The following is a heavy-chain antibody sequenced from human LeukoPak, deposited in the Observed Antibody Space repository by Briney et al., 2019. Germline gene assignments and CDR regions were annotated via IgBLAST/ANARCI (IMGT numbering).Heavy chain of an antibody. CDR1: GGSFSGYY. CDR3: ARGRQGITIFGVVTRKYFDY. Sequence: SETLSLTCAVYGGSFSGYYWSWIRQPPGKGLEWIGEINHSGSTNYNPSLKSRVTISVDTSKNQSSLKLSSVTAADTAVYYCARGRQGITIFGVVTRKYFDYWGQGTPVTVSS. V-gene: IGHV4-34*01. D-gene: IGHD3-3*01. J-gene: IGHJ4*02. CDR2: INHSGST.